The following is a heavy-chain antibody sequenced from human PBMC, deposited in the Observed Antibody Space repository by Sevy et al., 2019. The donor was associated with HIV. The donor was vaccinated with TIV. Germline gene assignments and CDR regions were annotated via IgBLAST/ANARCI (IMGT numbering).Heavy chain of an antibody. CDR3: AREGLSGYDAFDI. Sequence: ASVKVSCKASGYTFTGYYMHWVRQAPGQGLEWMGWINPNSGGTNYAQKFQGRVTMTRDTSISTAYMELSRPRSDDTAVYYCAREGLSGYDAFDIWGQGTMVTVS. D-gene: IGHD5-12*01. V-gene: IGHV1-2*02. CDR2: INPNSGGT. J-gene: IGHJ3*02. CDR1: GYTFTGYY.